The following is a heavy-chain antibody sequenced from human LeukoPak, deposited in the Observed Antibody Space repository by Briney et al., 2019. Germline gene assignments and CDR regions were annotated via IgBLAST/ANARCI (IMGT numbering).Heavy chain of an antibody. Sequence: GGSLRLSCAASAFTFSSYSMNWVRQAPGKGLAWVSSISSSSSYIYYADSVKGRFTISRGNSRDTLYLQMNSLRAEDTAVYYCAKGYYDYVWGSYYFDYWGQGTLVTVSS. D-gene: IGHD3-16*01. CDR3: AKGYYDYVWGSYYFDY. CDR2: ISSSSSYI. CDR1: AFTFSSYS. V-gene: IGHV3-21*04. J-gene: IGHJ4*02.